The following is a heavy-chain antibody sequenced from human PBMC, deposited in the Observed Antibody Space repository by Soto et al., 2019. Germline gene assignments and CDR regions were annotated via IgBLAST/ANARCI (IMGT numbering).Heavy chain of an antibody. Sequence: PGESLKISCKGSGFTFSNYWIGWVRQMPGKGLEWMGIIYPGDSDTRYSPSFQGQVTISADKSISTAYLQWSSLKASDTAMYYCARVPGYNWFDPWGQGTLVTVSS. CDR3: ARVPGYNWFDP. CDR1: GFTFSNYW. CDR2: IYPGDSDT. V-gene: IGHV5-51*01. J-gene: IGHJ5*02.